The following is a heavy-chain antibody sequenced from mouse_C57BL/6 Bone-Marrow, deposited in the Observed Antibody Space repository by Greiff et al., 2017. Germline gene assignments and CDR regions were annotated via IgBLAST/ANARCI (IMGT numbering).Heavy chain of an antibody. Sequence: QVQLQQPGAELVKPGASVKLSCKASGYTFTSYWMHWVKQRPGQGLEWIGMIHPNSGSTNYNEKFKSKATLTVDKSSSTAYMQLSSLTSEDSAVYYCARDTYSNYEDARDYWGQGTSGTVSS. J-gene: IGHJ4*01. CDR2: IHPNSGST. CDR3: ARDTYSNYEDARDY. V-gene: IGHV1-64*01. D-gene: IGHD2-5*01. CDR1: GYTFTSYW.